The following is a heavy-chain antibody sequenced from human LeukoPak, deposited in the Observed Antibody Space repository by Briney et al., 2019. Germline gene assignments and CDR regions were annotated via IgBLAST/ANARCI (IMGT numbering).Heavy chain of an antibody. J-gene: IGHJ1*01. CDR2: INTSGGST. Sequence: GASVKVSCKASGYTFTSYYMHWVRQPPGQGLEWMGIINTSGGSTSYAQKFQGRVTMTRDMSTSTVYMERSSLRSEDTAVYYCARAHRPEAVAGLNEYFQHWGQGTLVTVSS. CDR3: ARAHRPEAVAGLNEYFQH. CDR1: GYTFTSYY. V-gene: IGHV1-46*01. D-gene: IGHD6-19*01.